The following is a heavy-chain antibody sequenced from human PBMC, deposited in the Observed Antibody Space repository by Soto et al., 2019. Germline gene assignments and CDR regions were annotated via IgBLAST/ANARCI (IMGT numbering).Heavy chain of an antibody. CDR2: TGNKADSYTT. CDR1: TFTFSDHY. D-gene: IGHD2-21*01. V-gene: IGHV3-72*01. CDR3: TRGYSSVSIYAFDI. J-gene: IGHJ3*02. Sequence: EVQLVESGGGLVQPGGSLRLSCAASTFTFSDHYMDWVRQAPGKGLEWVGRTGNKADSYTTEYAASVRGRFTISRDDSKNSLYLQMNSLKTEDTAVYYCTRGYSSVSIYAFDIWGQGTMVTXSS.